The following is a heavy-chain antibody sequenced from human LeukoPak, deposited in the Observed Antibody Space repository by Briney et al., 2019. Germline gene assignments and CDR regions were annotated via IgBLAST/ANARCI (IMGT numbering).Heavy chain of an antibody. Sequence: GALRLSCAASGFTFSSYSMSWVRQAPGKGLEWVASISSSSSYIYYADSVKGRFTISRDNAKNSLYLQMNSLRAEDTAVYYCARRSRSIYDSSGYPDYWGQGTLVTVSS. D-gene: IGHD3-22*01. CDR2: ISSSSSYI. V-gene: IGHV3-21*01. J-gene: IGHJ4*02. CDR3: ARRSRSIYDSSGYPDY. CDR1: GFTFSSYS.